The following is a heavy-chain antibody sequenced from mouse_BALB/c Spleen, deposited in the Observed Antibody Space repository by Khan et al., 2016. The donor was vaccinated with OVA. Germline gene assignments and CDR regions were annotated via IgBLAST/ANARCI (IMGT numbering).Heavy chain of an antibody. Sequence: VQLQQSGAELAKPGASVKMSCKASGYTFINYWILWVKQRPGQGLEWIGYINPSTGYTEYNQNFKDKATLTADKSYSTAYMPLSSLTSEDSAVYYCARRGLRWDFDYWGQGTTLTVSS. J-gene: IGHJ2*01. CDR3: ARRGLRWDFDY. D-gene: IGHD1-1*01. CDR1: GYTFINYW. CDR2: INPSTGYT. V-gene: IGHV1-7*01.